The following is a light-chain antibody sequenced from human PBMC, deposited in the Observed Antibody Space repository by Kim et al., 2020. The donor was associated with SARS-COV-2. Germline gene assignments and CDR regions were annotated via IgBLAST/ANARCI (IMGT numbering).Light chain of an antibody. CDR3: SSYTSSSTWV. Sequence: VTIYCTETSCAVGSYNRVSWYQQPPGTAPKLMIYEVSNRPSGVPDRFSGSKSGNTASLTISGLQAEDEADYYCSSYTSSSTWVFGGGTKLTVL. V-gene: IGLV2-18*02. CDR2: EVS. CDR1: SCAVGSYNR. J-gene: IGLJ2*01.